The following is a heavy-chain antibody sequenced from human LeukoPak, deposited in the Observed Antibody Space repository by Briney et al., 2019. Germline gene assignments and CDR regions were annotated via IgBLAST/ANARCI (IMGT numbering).Heavy chain of an antibody. CDR1: GFTFSNYA. CDR2: LSDNGGSP. D-gene: IGHD2-21*01. V-gene: IGHV3-23*01. J-gene: IGHJ5*01. CDR3: AKDPETYSSRWFDS. Sequence: GRSLRLSCAASGFTFSNYAMSWVRQAPGKGLEWVSSLSDNGGSPYYADSVKGRFTISRDNSKNTLYPHMNSLRVEDTAVYYCAKDPETYSSRWFDSWGQGTLVTVSS.